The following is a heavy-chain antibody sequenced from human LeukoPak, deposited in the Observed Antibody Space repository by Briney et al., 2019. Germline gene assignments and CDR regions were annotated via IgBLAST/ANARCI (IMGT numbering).Heavy chain of an antibody. Sequence: GGSLRLSCVVSGFTVSSNYMSWVRQAPGKGLEWVSFIYSGGSIFYAESVKGRFTFSRDNSNNTLYLQMNSLRAEDTAVYYCARGFSSHRVYYYFDFWGRGTLVTVSS. D-gene: IGHD3-22*01. J-gene: IGHJ4*02. CDR2: IYSGGSI. V-gene: IGHV3-66*01. CDR3: ARGFSSHRVYYYFDF. CDR1: GFTVSSNY.